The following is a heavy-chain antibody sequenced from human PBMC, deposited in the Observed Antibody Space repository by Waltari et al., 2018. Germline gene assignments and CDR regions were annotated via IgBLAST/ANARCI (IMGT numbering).Heavy chain of an antibody. CDR3: ARREEWLRKPLFDY. CDR1: GYSISSGYY. Sequence: QVQLQESGPGLVKPSETLSLTCAVSGYSISSGYYWGWIRQPPGKGLEWIGSIYHSGSTYYNPSRKSRVTISVDTSKNQFSLKLSSVTAADTAVYYCARREEWLRKPLFDYWGQGTLVTVSS. V-gene: IGHV4-38-2*01. CDR2: IYHSGST. J-gene: IGHJ4*02. D-gene: IGHD5-12*01.